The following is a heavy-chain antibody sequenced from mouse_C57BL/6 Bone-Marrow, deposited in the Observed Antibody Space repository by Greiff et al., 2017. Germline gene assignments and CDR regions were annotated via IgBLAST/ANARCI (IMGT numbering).Heavy chain of an antibody. D-gene: IGHD3-3*01. J-gene: IGHJ2*01. CDR3: ARRGRYCD. CDR1: GYTFTSYW. V-gene: IGHV1-52*01. Sequence: QVQLQQPGAELVRPGSSVKLSCKASGYTFTSYWMHWVKQRPIQGLEWIGNIDPSDSETNYNQKFKDKATLTVDKSSSTAYMQLSSLTSEDSAVYYSARRGRYCDWGHGATLSVAS. CDR2: IDPSDSET.